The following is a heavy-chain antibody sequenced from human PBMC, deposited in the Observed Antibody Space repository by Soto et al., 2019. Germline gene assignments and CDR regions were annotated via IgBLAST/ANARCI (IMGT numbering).Heavy chain of an antibody. CDR3: ARRAGEAVAGTGYYYYYMDV. D-gene: IGHD6-19*01. CDR1: GGSISSYY. Sequence: SETLSLTCTVSGGSISSYYWSWIRQPPGKGLEWIGYIYYSGSTNYNPSLKSRVTISVDTSKNQFSLKLSSVTAADTAVYYCARRAGEAVAGTGYYYYYMDVWGKGTTVTVSS. CDR2: IYYSGST. V-gene: IGHV4-59*08. J-gene: IGHJ6*03.